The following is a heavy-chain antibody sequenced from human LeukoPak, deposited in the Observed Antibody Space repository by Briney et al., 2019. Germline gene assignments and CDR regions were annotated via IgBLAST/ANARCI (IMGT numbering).Heavy chain of an antibody. CDR1: GFTFSSYA. D-gene: IGHD6-13*01. J-gene: IGHJ2*01. CDR3: ARDYSRWYDKWYFDL. Sequence: GSLRLSCAASGFTFSSYAMHWVRQAPGKGLEWVAVMSYDGTNEYYADSVKGRFTISRDNSKNTLFLQMNSLRPEDTAVYYCARDYSRWYDKWYFDLWGRGALVTVSS. V-gene: IGHV3-30*04. CDR2: MSYDGTNE.